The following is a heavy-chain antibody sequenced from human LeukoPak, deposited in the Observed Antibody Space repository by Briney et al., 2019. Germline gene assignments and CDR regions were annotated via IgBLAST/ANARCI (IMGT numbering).Heavy chain of an antibody. CDR3: ARVYGSSFDY. D-gene: IGHD5-24*01. CDR1: GGSISSYS. Sequence: PSETLSLTCTVSGGSISSYSWTWIRQPAGKGLEWIGRIYTSGSANYNPSLKSRLTMSVDTSKNRFSLKLSSVTAADTAVYYCARVYGSSFDYWGQGTLVTVSS. V-gene: IGHV4-4*07. CDR2: IYTSGSA. J-gene: IGHJ4*02.